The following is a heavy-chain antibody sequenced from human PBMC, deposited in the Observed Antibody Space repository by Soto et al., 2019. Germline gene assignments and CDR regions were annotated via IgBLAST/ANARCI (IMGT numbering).Heavy chain of an antibody. Sequence: ASVKVSCKASGYTFTSYAMHWVRQAPGQGLEWMGWISAYNGNTNYAQKLQGRVTMTTDTSTSTAYMELRSLRSDDTAVYYCARSRAAMPLDAFDIWGQGTMVTVSS. V-gene: IGHV1-18*01. CDR1: GYTFTSYA. CDR2: ISAYNGNT. D-gene: IGHD2-2*01. CDR3: ARSRAAMPLDAFDI. J-gene: IGHJ3*02.